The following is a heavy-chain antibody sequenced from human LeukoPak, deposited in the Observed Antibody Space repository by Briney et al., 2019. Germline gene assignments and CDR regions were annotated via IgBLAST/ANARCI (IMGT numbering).Heavy chain of an antibody. CDR1: GFTFSSNE. J-gene: IGHJ3*02. V-gene: IGHV3-48*03. Sequence: GSLRLSCAASGFTFSSNEMNWVRQAPGKGLEWVSYIVSSGSTIYYADSVRGRFTISRDNAKNSLYLQMNSLRAEDTAVYYCARGGYCSGGTCYKWNAFDIWGQGTMVTVSS. CDR3: ARGGYCSGGTCYKWNAFDI. D-gene: IGHD2-15*01. CDR2: IVSSGSTI.